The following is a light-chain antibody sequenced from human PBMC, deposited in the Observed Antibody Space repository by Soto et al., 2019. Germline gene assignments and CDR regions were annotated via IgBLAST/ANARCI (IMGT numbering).Light chain of an antibody. CDR1: QAISSW. V-gene: IGKV1-5*03. CDR3: QHYNSYSEA. J-gene: IGKJ1*01. Sequence: DIPMTQSPSTLSGSVGEIVTTTCRASQAISSWLAWYQQKPGKAPKLMIYKASTLESGVPSRFSGSGSGTEFTLTISSLQPDDVATYYCQHYNSYSEALGQGTKVDIK. CDR2: KAS.